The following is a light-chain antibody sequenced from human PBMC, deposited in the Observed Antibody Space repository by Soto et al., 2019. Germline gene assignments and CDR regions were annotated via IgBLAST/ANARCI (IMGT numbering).Light chain of an antibody. Sequence: QSVLTQPASVSGSPGQSITISCTGTGSDVGGYNYVSWYQQHPGKVPKLMIIDVSNRPSGVSNRFSGSKSGNTASLTISGLQAEDEADYYCSSYTTSGTYVFGTGTKVTVL. CDR3: SSYTTSGTYV. V-gene: IGLV2-14*01. CDR2: DVS. CDR1: GSDVGGYNY. J-gene: IGLJ1*01.